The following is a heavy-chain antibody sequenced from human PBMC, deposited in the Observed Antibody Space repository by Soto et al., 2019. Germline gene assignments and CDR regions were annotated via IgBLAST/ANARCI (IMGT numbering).Heavy chain of an antibody. CDR3: ARAQAPRGYSYGAWVAAFDI. J-gene: IGHJ3*02. Sequence: SCKASGYTFTSYGISWVRQAPGQGLEWVSAIGTTGDTYYPGSVKGRFTISRENAKNSLYLQMNSLRAGDTAVYYCARAQAPRGYSYGAWVAAFDIWGQGTMVTVSS. CDR1: GYTFTSYG. CDR2: IGTTGDT. D-gene: IGHD5-18*01. V-gene: IGHV3-13*01.